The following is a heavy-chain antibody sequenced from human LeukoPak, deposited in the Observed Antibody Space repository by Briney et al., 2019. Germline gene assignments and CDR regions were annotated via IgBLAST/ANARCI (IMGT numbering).Heavy chain of an antibody. CDR3: ARDLATVTTTPWFDP. CDR1: GFTFSDYY. J-gene: IGHJ5*02. Sequence: PGGSLRLSCAASGFTFSDYYMSWIRQAPGKGLEWVSYISSSGSTTYYADSVKGRFTISRDNAKNSLYLQMNSLRAEDTPVYYCARDLATVTTTPWFDPWGQGTLVTVSS. D-gene: IGHD4-17*01. CDR2: ISSSGSTT. V-gene: IGHV3-11*04.